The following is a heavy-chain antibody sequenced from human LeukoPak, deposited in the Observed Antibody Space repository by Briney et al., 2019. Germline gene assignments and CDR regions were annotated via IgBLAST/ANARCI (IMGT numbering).Heavy chain of an antibody. D-gene: IGHD3-9*01. J-gene: IGHJ4*02. CDR3: AKELLSLSGYPATLDS. CDR1: GFTLSSYG. Sequence: PGRSLRLSCAASGFTLSSYGMHWVRQAPGKGLEWVAFIRYDKTNKYYADSVKGRFTISRDNYKNTLYLQMNSLRDEDTAVYYCAKELLSLSGYPATLDSWGQGTLVTVSS. V-gene: IGHV3-30*02. CDR2: IRYDKTNK.